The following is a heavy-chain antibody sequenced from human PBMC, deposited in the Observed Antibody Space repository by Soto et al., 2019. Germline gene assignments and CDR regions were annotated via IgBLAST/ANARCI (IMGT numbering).Heavy chain of an antibody. CDR1: GYTFTNYA. Sequence: QVQLVQSGAEVKKPGASVKVSCKASGYTFTNYAIHWVRQAPGQRLEWMGWINAGNGNTKYSQTFQGRVTITRDTSASTAYMELSSLRCEDTAVYYCARDRQWLVDWFDPWGQGTLVTVSS. CDR3: ARDRQWLVDWFDP. V-gene: IGHV1-3*01. CDR2: INAGNGNT. J-gene: IGHJ5*02. D-gene: IGHD6-19*01.